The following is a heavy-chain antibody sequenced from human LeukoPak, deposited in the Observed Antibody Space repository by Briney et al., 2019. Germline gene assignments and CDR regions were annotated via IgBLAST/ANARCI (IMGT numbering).Heavy chain of an antibody. CDR3: ARRSWHDYPWYFDD. Sequence: GESLKISCKGSGYSFTSYWIGWVRQMPGPGLEWIWMIYPGDSDTRYSPSFQGQVTISADKSISTAYLQWSSLKASDTAMYYCARRSWHDYPWYFDDWGQGTLVTVSS. CDR1: GYSFTSYW. J-gene: IGHJ4*02. V-gene: IGHV5-51*01. CDR2: IYPGDSDT. D-gene: IGHD6-13*01.